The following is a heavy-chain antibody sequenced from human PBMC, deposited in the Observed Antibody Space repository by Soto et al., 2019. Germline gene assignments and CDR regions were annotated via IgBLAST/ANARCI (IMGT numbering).Heavy chain of an antibody. D-gene: IGHD2-2*01. CDR3: ARGRQDIVLVPAASTYYYYGMDV. CDR2: IAVGSGNT. J-gene: IGHJ6*02. CDR1: GFTFTSSA. Sequence: SVKVSCKASGFTFTSSAVQWVRQARGQRLEWIGWIAVGSGNTNYAQKFQERVTITRDMSTRTAYMELSSLRSEDTAVYYCARGRQDIVLVPAASTYYYYGMDVWGQGTTVTVSS. V-gene: IGHV1-58*01.